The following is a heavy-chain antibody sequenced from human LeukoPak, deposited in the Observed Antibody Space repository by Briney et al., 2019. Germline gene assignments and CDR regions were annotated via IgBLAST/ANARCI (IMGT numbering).Heavy chain of an antibody. J-gene: IGHJ5*02. CDR2: INPDGTKT. CDR1: GFTFTRFW. V-gene: IGHV3-7*01. CDR3: ATAPASVDSS. D-gene: IGHD3-3*01. Sequence: GGPLRLSCAASGFTFTRFWLTWVRQSPGKGLEWVANINPDGTKTTYVDSVEGRLAISRDNAKNSVFLLMTSLRAEDTAMYYCATAPASVDSSWGQGTLVAVSS.